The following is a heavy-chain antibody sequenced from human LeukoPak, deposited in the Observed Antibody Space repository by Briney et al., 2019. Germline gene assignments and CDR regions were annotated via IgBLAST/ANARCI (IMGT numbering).Heavy chain of an antibody. J-gene: IGHJ3*02. CDR1: GFTFTDYA. D-gene: IGHD2-8*01. CDR2: VGGTDDIK. Sequence: GGSLRLSCATSGFTFTDYAMNWVRQAPGKGLEWVSHVGGTDDIKHYADSVKGRFTISRDNSKNTLYLQMNSLRAEDTAVFYCAKDSIARNGVYDAFDIWGQGAMVTVAS. CDR3: AKDSIARNGVYDAFDI. V-gene: IGHV3-23*01.